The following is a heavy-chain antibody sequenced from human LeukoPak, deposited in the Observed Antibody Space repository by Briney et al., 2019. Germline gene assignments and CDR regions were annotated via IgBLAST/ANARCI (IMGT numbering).Heavy chain of an antibody. Sequence: GGSLRLSCAASAFTFNTYWMHWVRHVPGRGLEWVSRINGDESSTNYADSVKGRFTISRDNAKDTLYLNMNSLTAEDTAVYYCARGAKWAYYFDYWGQGTLVTVSS. D-gene: IGHD1-26*01. V-gene: IGHV3-74*01. J-gene: IGHJ4*02. CDR1: AFTFNTYW. CDR3: ARGAKWAYYFDY. CDR2: INGDESST.